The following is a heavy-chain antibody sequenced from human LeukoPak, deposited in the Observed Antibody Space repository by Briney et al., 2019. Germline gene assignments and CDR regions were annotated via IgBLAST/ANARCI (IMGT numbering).Heavy chain of an antibody. V-gene: IGHV3-30*02. CDR3: AKRPYASSSFVTDS. Sequence: GGSLRLSCAASGFSFSTYGMHWVRQAPGKGLEWVAFIRYDGSNTYYAVSVKGRFTISRDNSKNTLFLQMNSLRPDDTAVYYCAKRPYASSSFVTDSWGQGTLVTVSS. CDR2: IRYDGSNT. CDR1: GFSFSTYG. J-gene: IGHJ4*02. D-gene: IGHD6-6*01.